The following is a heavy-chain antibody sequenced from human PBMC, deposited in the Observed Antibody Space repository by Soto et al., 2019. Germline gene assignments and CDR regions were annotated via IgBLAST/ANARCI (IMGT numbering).Heavy chain of an antibody. CDR1: GGSFSGYY. D-gene: IGHD4-17*01. CDR3: ARTLRGEPTVTTDEDYYYYMDV. V-gene: IGHV4-34*01. Sequence: SETLSLTCAVYGGSFSGYYWSWIRQPPGKGLEWIGEINHSGSTNYNPSLKSRVTISVDTSKNQFSLKLSSVTAADTAVYYCARTLRGEPTVTTDEDYYYYMDVWGKGTTVTVSS. CDR2: INHSGST. J-gene: IGHJ6*03.